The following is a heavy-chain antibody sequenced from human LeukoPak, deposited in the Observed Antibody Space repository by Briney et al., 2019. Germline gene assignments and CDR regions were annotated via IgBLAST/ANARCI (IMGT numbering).Heavy chain of an antibody. CDR3: AKDMRGIAAAVDY. J-gene: IGHJ4*02. CDR2: ISWNSGSI. D-gene: IGHD6-13*01. CDR1: GFTFDDYA. V-gene: IGHV3-9*01. Sequence: GGSLRLSCAASGFTFDDYAMHWVRQAPGKGLEWVSGISWNSGSIGYADSVKGRFTISRDNAKNSLYLQMNSLRAEDTALYYCAKDMRGIAAAVDYWGQGTLVTVSS.